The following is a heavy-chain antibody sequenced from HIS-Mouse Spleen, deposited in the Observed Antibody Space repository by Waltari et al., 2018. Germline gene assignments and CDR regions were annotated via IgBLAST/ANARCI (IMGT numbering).Heavy chain of an antibody. D-gene: IGHD6-13*01. CDR3: AREIPYSSSWYDWYFDL. V-gene: IGHV4-39*07. Sequence: QLQLQESGPGLVKPSETLSLTCTVPGCSISSRSYYWGWILQPPGKGLEGIGSIYYSGSTSSNPSLKSRVTISVDTSKNQFSLKLSSVTAADTAVYYCAREIPYSSSWYDWYFDLWGRGTLVTVSS. CDR1: GCSISSRSYY. CDR2: IYYSGST. J-gene: IGHJ2*01.